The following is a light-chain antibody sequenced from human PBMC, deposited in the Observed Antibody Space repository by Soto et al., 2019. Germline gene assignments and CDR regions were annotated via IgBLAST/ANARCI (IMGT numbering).Light chain of an antibody. CDR3: QQYATTPWT. CDR2: DTS. V-gene: IGKV3D-20*01. Sequence: EIVVTQSPATLSFSPGERATLSCGASQTVSNNYLAWYQQKSGLAPRLLIYDTSTMATGLPDRFSGSGSGTDFTLTTSRLEPEDFAVYSCQQYATTPWTFGQGTKVEIK. CDR1: QTVSNNY. J-gene: IGKJ1*01.